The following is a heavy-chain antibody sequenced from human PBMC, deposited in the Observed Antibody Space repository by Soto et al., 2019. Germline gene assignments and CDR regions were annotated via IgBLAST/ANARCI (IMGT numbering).Heavy chain of an antibody. D-gene: IGHD3-3*01. J-gene: IGHJ5*02. CDR3: ARGMMEWLFFWFDP. CDR1: GGSISSYY. CDR2: IYYSGST. Sequence: SETLSLTCTVSGGSISSYYWSWIRQPPGKGLEWIGYIYYSGSTNYNPSLKSRVTISVDTSKNQFSLKLSSVTAADTAVYYCARGMMEWLFFWFDPWGQGTLVTVSS. V-gene: IGHV4-59*01.